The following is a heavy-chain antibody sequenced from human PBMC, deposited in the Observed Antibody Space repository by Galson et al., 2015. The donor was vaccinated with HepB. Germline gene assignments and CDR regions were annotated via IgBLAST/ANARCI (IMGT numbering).Heavy chain of an antibody. Sequence: SVKVSCKASGGIFSSYTFIWVRQAPGQGLQWMGRISPGLPLTHYEQNFRGRLTISADRSTNTVYMELNSLRFEDTAVYYCARERGDVEFAIWGQGTMVTVSS. V-gene: IGHV1-69*04. CDR3: ARERGDVEFAI. CDR1: GGIFSSYT. D-gene: IGHD7-27*01. CDR2: ISPGLPLT. J-gene: IGHJ3*02.